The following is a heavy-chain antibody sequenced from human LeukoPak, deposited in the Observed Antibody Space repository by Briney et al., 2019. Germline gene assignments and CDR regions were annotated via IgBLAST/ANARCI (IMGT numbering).Heavy chain of an antibody. Sequence: SQTLSLTCTVSGGSISSGDYYWSWIRQPPGKGLEWIGYIYYSGSTYYNPSLKSRVTISVDTSKNQFSLKLSSVTAADTAVYYCARVYHGDYSGRAFDYWGQGTLVTGSS. J-gene: IGHJ4*02. CDR2: IYYSGST. V-gene: IGHV4-30-4*01. D-gene: IGHD4-17*01. CDR1: GGSISSGDYY. CDR3: ARVYHGDYSGRAFDY.